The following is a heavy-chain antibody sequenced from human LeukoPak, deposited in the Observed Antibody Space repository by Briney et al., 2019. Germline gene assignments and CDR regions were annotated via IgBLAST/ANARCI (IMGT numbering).Heavy chain of an antibody. CDR2: ISWNSGSI. CDR1: GFTFDDYA. V-gene: IGHV3-9*01. CDR3: AKGGQVAHY. D-gene: IGHD2-15*01. Sequence: GRSLRLSCAASGFTFDDYAMHWVRQAPGKGLEWVSGISWNSGSIGYADSVKGRFTISRDNSKNTLYLQMNSLRAEDTAVYYCAKGGQVAHYWGQGTLVTVSS. J-gene: IGHJ4*02.